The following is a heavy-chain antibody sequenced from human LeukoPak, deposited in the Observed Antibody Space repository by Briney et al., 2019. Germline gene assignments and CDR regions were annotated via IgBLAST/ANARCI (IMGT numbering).Heavy chain of an antibody. V-gene: IGHV3-53*01. CDR1: GFTVSSNF. D-gene: IGHD3-22*01. J-gene: IGHJ4*02. CDR2: IYSGGST. Sequence: GGSLRLSCAASGFTVSSNFMNWVRQAPGKGLEWVSIIYSGGSTSYADSVKGRFTISRDNSKNTLYLQMNSLRAEDTAVYYCGSSDYPTLFDYWGQGTLVTVSS. CDR3: GSSDYPTLFDY.